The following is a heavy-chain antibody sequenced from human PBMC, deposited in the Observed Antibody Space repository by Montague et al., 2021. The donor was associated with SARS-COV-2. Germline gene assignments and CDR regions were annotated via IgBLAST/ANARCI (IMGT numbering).Heavy chain of an antibody. Sequence: SLSLSCAASGFTFGDYAMHWVRQAPGKGLEWVSGISWNSGSIAYXXSLKGRFTISRDNAKNSLYLQMNSLRAEDMALYYCAKDIGWGSDGFLGEFDYWGQGTLVTVPS. D-gene: IGHD5-18*01. V-gene: IGHV3-9*03. CDR1: GFTFGDYA. J-gene: IGHJ4*02. CDR3: AKDIGWGSDGFLGEFDY. CDR2: ISWNSGSI.